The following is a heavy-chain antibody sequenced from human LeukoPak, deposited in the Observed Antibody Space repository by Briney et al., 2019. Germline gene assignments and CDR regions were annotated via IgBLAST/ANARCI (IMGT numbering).Heavy chain of an antibody. V-gene: IGHV1-46*01. CDR1: GYTFTSNY. Sequence: ASVKVSCKAFGYTFTSNYMHWVRQAPGQGLEWMGIINPSSGSTSYAQKFQGRVTMTRDMSTSTVYMELSSLRSEDTAVYYCATTYGSGSWHKMDVWGKRATVTVSS. CDR3: ATTYGSGSWHKMDV. D-gene: IGHD3-10*01. CDR2: INPSSGST. J-gene: IGHJ6*04.